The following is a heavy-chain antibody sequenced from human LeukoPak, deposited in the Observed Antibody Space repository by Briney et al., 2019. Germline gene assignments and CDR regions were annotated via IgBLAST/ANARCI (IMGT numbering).Heavy chain of an antibody. Sequence: GGSLRLSCAASGFTFSSYGMHWVRQAPGKGLEWVAVVWYDGSSKYYADSVKGRFTISRDNSKNTVYLQMNSLRAEDTAVYYCARETNDYSNYDHFAYWGQGTLVSVSS. CDR2: VWYDGSSK. J-gene: IGHJ4*02. CDR3: ARETNDYSNYDHFAY. V-gene: IGHV3-33*01. CDR1: GFTFSSYG. D-gene: IGHD4-11*01.